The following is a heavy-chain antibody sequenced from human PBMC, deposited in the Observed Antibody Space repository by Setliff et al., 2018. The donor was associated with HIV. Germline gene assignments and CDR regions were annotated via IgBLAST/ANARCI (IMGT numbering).Heavy chain of an antibody. CDR1: DDSIEDSITNALS. D-gene: IGHD7-27*01. J-gene: IGHJ4*02. CDR3: ARDLAWPGYFDY. V-gene: IGHV4-38-2*02. Sequence: SETLSLTCAASDDSIEDSITNALSWAWIRQPPGKGLEWIGSINHVGSTFYNPSLSSRVTISVDTSKNHFSLKLSSVTAADTAVYYCARDLAWPGYFDYWGQGTLVTVSS. CDR2: INHVGST.